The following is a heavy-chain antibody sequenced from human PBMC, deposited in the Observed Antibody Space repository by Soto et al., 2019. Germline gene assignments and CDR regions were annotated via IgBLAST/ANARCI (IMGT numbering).Heavy chain of an antibody. Sequence: GCCCSMKKKPPGKGLEWIGYIYNSGSTDYNPSLKSRLTISVDTSKNQFSLKLGSVTAADTAIYYCARGATRRGADAFAVLGKRTTVPV. CDR2: IYNSGST. V-gene: IGHV4-30-4*08. CDR1: GCC. D-gene: IGHD3-10*01. CDR3: ARGATRRGADAFAV. J-gene: IGHJ3*01.